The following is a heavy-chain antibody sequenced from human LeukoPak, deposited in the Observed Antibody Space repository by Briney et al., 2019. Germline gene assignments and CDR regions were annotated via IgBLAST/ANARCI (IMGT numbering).Heavy chain of an antibody. V-gene: IGHV3-53*01. CDR1: GFTVSNNY. CDR2: LYSGGST. J-gene: IGHJ3*02. CDR3: ARALYYDFWSGSPDDAFDI. Sequence: PGGSLRLSCAASGFTVSNNYVSWVRQAPGTGLEWVSILYSGGSTYYADSVKGRFTISRDNSKNTLYLQMNSLRAEDTALYHCARALYYDFWSGSPDDAFDIWGQGTMVTVSS. D-gene: IGHD3-3*01.